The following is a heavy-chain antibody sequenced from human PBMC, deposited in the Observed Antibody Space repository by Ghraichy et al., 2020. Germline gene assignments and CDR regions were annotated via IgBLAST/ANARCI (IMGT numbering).Heavy chain of an antibody. CDR3: ARDVVTSATKYGLDV. V-gene: IGHV4-59*01. CDR1: GGSISSYY. J-gene: IGHJ6*02. CDR2: IYYSGST. D-gene: IGHD2-2*01. Sequence: SETLSLTCTVSGGSISSYYWNWIRQPPGKGLEWIGYIYYSGSTNYNSSLKSRVTISVDPSKNQFSLKLSSVTAADTAVYYCARDVVTSATKYGLDVWGQGPPVTVS.